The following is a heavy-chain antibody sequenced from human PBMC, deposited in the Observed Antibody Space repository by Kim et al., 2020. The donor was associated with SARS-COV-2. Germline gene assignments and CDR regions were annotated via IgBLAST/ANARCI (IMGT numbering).Heavy chain of an antibody. Sequence: QKFQGRVTITADESTSTAYMELSSLRSEDTAVYYCARGAIVATINPPLDYWGQGTLVTVSS. J-gene: IGHJ4*02. CDR3: ARGAIVATINPPLDY. V-gene: IGHV1-69*01. D-gene: IGHD5-12*01.